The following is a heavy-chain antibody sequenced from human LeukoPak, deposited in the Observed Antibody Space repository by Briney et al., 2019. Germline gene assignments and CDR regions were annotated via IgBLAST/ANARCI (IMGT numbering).Heavy chain of an antibody. CDR2: ISGSGGST. CDR3: AKVVTSWSSEGFDP. V-gene: IGHV3-23*01. J-gene: IGHJ5*02. CDR1: GFTFSSYA. Sequence: GGSLRLSCAASGFTFSSYAMSWVRQAPGKGLEWVSGISGSGGSTYYADSVKGRFTISRDNSKNTLYLRMNSLRADDTAVYYCAKVVTSWSSEGFDPWGQGTLVTVSS. D-gene: IGHD1-26*01.